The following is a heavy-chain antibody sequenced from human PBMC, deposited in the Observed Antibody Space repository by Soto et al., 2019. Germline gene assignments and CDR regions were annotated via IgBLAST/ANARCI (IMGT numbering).Heavy chain of an antibody. J-gene: IGHJ6*02. CDR2: ISATSLYI. Sequence: PGGSLRLSCAASGFTFETSSINCLRQTPGKGLEWVASISATSLYIYYADSVRGRFTISRENAKNTVFLQMDGLTAEDTAIYFWARDLGGGAHYGMDVWGQGTTVTVSS. CDR1: GFTFETSS. D-gene: IGHD3-16*01. V-gene: IGHV3-21*06. CDR3: ARDLGGGAHYGMDV.